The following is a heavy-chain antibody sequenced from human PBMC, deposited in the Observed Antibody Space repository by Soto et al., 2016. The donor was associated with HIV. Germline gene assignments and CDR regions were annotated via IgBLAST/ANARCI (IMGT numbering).Heavy chain of an antibody. Sequence: EVQLVESGGGVVRPGGSLRLSCAASGFTFDDYGMSWVRQAPGKGLEWVSGINWNGGSTGYADSVKGRFTISRDNAKNSLYLQMNSLIDEDTALYYCARGGRFPYYYYYYMDVWGKGDHGHRLL. J-gene: IGHJ6*03. CDR1: GFTFDDYG. CDR3: ARGGRFPYYYYYYMDV. CDR2: INWNGGST. V-gene: IGHV3-20*04. D-gene: IGHD3-16*01.